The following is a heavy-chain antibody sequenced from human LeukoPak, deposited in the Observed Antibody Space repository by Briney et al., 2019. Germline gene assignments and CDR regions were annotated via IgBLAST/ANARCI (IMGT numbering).Heavy chain of an antibody. CDR2: IFPADSDT. J-gene: IGHJ4*02. D-gene: IGHD5-12*01. CDR3: ARSGYSGYEGDY. CDR1: GYXFTNYW. Sequence: GESLKISCKGSGYXFTNYWIGWVRQMPGKGLEWMGIIFPADSDTRYSPSFQGQVTISADKFISTAYLQWSSLKASDTAMYYCARSGYSGYEGDYWGQGTLVTVSS. V-gene: IGHV5-51*01.